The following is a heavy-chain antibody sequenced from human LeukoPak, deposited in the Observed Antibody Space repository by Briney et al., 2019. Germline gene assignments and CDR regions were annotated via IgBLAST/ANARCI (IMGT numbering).Heavy chain of an antibody. Sequence: SETLSLTCAVYGGSFSGYYWSWIRQPPGKGLEWIGEINHSGSTNYNPSLKSRVTISVDTSKNQFSLKLSSVTAADTAVYYCARRRVYYDSSGYYHYFDYWGQGTLVTVSS. CDR1: GGSFSGYY. J-gene: IGHJ4*02. CDR2: INHSGST. V-gene: IGHV4-34*01. CDR3: ARRRVYYDSSGYYHYFDY. D-gene: IGHD3-22*01.